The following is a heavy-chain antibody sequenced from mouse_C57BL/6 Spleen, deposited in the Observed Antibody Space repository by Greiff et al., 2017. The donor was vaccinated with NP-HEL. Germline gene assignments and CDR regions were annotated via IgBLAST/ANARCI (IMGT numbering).Heavy chain of an antibody. CDR2: ISGGGGNT. Sequence: EVQRVESGGGLVKPCWSLPLSCAASGFPFSSSTLSWVRQTPEKRLEWVATISGGGGNTYYPDSVKGRFTISRDNAKNTLYLQMSSLRSEDTALYYCARTDGSYFDYWGQGTTRTVSS. CDR1: GFPFSSST. D-gene: IGHD2-3*01. CDR3: ARTDGSYFDY. V-gene: IGHV5-9*01. J-gene: IGHJ2*01.